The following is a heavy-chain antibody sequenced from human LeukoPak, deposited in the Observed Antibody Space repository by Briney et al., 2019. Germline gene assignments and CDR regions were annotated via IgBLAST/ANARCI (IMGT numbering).Heavy chain of an antibody. D-gene: IGHD4-11*01. V-gene: IGHV3-23*01. CDR2: ISGSGGST. Sequence: GGSLRLSCAASGFTISTYAMNWVRQAPGKGLEWVSGISGSGGSTYYADSVKGRFTISRDNSKNTLYLQMNSLRAEDTAIYYCAKYRTRPPYGLDVWGQGTTVTVSS. CDR3: AKYRTRPPYGLDV. J-gene: IGHJ6*02. CDR1: GFTISTYA.